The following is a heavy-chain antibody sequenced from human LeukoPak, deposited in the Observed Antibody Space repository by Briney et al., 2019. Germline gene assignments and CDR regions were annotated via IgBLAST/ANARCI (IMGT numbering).Heavy chain of an antibody. Sequence: PSETLSLTCTVSGGSISSYYYWTWIRQPPRHGLEWIGNIYYSGSTRYNPSLKSRVTISVDTSKNQFSLKLSSVTVADTAVYYCARWYYDGSGYRYLDHWGQGSLVTVSS. CDR2: IYYSGST. J-gene: IGHJ4*02. D-gene: IGHD3-22*01. V-gene: IGHV4-59*01. CDR1: GGSISSYY. CDR3: ARWYYDGSGYRYLDH.